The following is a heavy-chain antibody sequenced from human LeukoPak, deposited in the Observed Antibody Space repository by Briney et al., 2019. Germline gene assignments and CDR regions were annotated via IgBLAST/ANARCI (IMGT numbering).Heavy chain of an antibody. CDR1: GFTFSSYA. V-gene: IGHV3-23*01. CDR3: ARKRYYDFWSGYYPYWYYYYYMDV. CDR2: ISGSGGRT. J-gene: IGHJ6*03. Sequence: GGPLRLSCAASGFTFSSYAMSWVRQAPGKGLEWVSAISGSGGRTYYADSVKGRFTISRDNSKNTLYLQMNSLRAEDTAVYYCARKRYYDFWSGYYPYWYYYYYMDVWGKGTTVTVSS. D-gene: IGHD3-3*01.